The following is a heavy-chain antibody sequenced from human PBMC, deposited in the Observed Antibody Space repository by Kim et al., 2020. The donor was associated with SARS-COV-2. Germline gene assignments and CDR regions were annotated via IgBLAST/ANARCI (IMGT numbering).Heavy chain of an antibody. D-gene: IGHD6-19*01. CDR2: IYSGGST. J-gene: IGHJ6*02. V-gene: IGHV3-53*04. CDR1: GFTVSSNY. Sequence: GGSLRLSCAASGFTVSSNYMSWVRQAPGKGLEWVSVIYSGGSTYYADSVKGRFTISRHNSKNTRYLQMNSLRAEDTAVYYCARGLAAGAPVYYYGMDVWGQGTTVTVSS. CDR3: ARGLAAGAPVYYYGMDV.